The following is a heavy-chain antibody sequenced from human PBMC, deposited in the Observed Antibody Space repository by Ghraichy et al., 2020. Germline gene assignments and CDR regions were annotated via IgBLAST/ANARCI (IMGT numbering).Heavy chain of an antibody. CDR1: GGSISSRSW. CDR2: IYPTEST. V-gene: IGHV4-4*02. D-gene: IGHD3-10*02. CDR3: VTYPSDSTLTIKESDWLSQSMFTCRVDHRGLTFQ. Sequence: SETLSLTCAVSGGSISSRSWRSWFRQPPGKGLEWIGEIYPTESTHYNPSLRSRVTISIDMSKDQFSLELNSVTAADTAIYYCVTYPSDSTLTIKESDWLSQSMFTCRVDHRGLTFQ. J-gene: IGHJ1*01.